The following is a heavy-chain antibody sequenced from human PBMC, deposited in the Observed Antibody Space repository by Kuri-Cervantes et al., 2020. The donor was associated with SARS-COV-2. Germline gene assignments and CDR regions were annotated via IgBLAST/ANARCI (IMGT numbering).Heavy chain of an antibody. V-gene: IGHV4-59*01. Sequence: GSLRLSCTVSGASISRYYWSWIRQSPGKGLEWLGYISYSGTNNYNPSLKSRVTISVDTSKNQFSLKLSSVTAADTAVYYCARDRAPRDWGQGTLVTVSS. CDR2: ISYSGTN. D-gene: IGHD5-24*01. CDR1: GASISRYY. CDR3: ARDRAPRD. J-gene: IGHJ4*02.